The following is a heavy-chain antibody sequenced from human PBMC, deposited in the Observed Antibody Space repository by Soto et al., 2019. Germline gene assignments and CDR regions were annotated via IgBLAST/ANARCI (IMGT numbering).Heavy chain of an antibody. D-gene: IGHD2-2*01. Sequence: AGGSLRLSCAASGFTFSSYGMHWVRQAPGKGLEWVAVISYDGSNKYYADSVKGRFTISRDNSKNTLYLQMNSLRAEDTAVYYCAKDRVVVVPAASWHNGMDVWGQGTTVTVSS. V-gene: IGHV3-30*18. J-gene: IGHJ6*02. CDR3: AKDRVVVVPAASWHNGMDV. CDR2: ISYDGSNK. CDR1: GFTFSSYG.